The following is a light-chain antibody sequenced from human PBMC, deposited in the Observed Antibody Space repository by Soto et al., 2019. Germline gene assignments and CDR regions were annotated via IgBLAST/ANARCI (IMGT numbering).Light chain of an antibody. Sequence: EIVLTQSPGTLSLSPGERATLSCRASQSVSNNYLAWYQQKPGQAPRLLIYGASSRATGIPDRFSGSGSGSEFTLTISRLEPEDFAVYYCHQYGSSPPYSFGQGTKVDIK. CDR3: HQYGSSPPYS. V-gene: IGKV3-20*01. CDR1: QSVSNNY. J-gene: IGKJ2*03. CDR2: GAS.